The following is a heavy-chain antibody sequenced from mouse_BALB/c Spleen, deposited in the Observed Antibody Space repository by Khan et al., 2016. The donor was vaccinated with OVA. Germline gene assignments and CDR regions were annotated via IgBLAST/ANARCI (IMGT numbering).Heavy chain of an antibody. D-gene: IGHD1-1*01. J-gene: IGHJ2*01. Sequence: EVQLQESGPGLVKPSQSLSLTCTVTGYSIPTNYAWNWIRQFPGNKLEWMGYISYSGNTKYNPSLKSRISITRDTSKNQFFLQLKSVTTEDTARYYCARVYGGYFDYWGQGTTLTVSS. CDR1: GYSIPTNYA. CDR2: ISYSGNT. V-gene: IGHV3-2*02. CDR3: ARVYGGYFDY.